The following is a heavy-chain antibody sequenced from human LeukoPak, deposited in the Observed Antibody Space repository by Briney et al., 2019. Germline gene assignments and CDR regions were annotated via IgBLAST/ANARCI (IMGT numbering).Heavy chain of an antibody. D-gene: IGHD3-10*01. V-gene: IGHV4-30-2*01. CDR2: IYHSGST. CDR3: ARTTGGSGEFDY. Sequence: PSQTLSLTCAVSGGSISSGGYSWSWIRQPPGKGLEWIGYIYHSGSTYYNPSLKSRVTISVDRSKNQFSLKLSSVTAADTAVYSCARTTGGSGEFDYWGQGTLVTVSS. CDR1: GGSISSGGYS. J-gene: IGHJ4*02.